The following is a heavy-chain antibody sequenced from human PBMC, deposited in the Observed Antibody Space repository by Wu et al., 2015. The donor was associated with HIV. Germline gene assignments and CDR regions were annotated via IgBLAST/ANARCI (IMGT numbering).Heavy chain of an antibody. CDR2: INPNNDNT. J-gene: IGHJ4*02. CDR3: ARWRLYGPHTSGXIDH. Sequence: QIQLVQSGAAVKRPGASVRVSCKASGYTFISYGITWVRQARGQGFECMGRINPNNDNTNYAQKFQDRVTMTVDTSTSTAYLEMRSLRSDDTAVYFCARWRLYGPHTSGXIDHWGQGTLVLVSS. CDR1: GYTFISYG. V-gene: IGHV1-18*01. D-gene: IGHD2-2*02.